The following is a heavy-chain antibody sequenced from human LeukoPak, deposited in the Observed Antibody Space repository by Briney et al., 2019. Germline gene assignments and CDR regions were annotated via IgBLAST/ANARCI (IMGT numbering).Heavy chain of an antibody. V-gene: IGHV3-73*01. CDR1: GFTFSGSA. CDR3: TRGSVYDD. Sequence: QAGGSLRLSCAASGFTFSGSAMHWVRQASGKGLEWVGRIRSKADSYATAYAASVKGRFTISRDDSKNTAYLQMNSLKTEDTAVYYCTRGSVYDDWGQGTMVTVSS. J-gene: IGHJ3*01. D-gene: IGHD5/OR15-5a*01. CDR2: IRSKADSYAT.